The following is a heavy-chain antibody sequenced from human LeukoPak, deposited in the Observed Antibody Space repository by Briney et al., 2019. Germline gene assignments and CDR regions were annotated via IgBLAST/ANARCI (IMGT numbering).Heavy chain of an antibody. D-gene: IGHD3-3*01. J-gene: IGHJ4*02. Sequence: SETLSLTCAVYGGSFSGYYWSWIRQPPGKGLEWIGEINHSGSTNYNPSLKSRVTISVDTSKNQFSLKLSSVTAADTAVYYCARERRVLRFLERLPYPYYFDYWGQGTLVTVSS. CDR3: ARERRVLRFLERLPYPYYFDY. CDR2: INHSGST. V-gene: IGHV4-34*01. CDR1: GGSFSGYY.